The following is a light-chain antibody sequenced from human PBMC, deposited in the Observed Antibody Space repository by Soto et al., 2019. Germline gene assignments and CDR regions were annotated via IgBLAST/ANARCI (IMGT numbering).Light chain of an antibody. Sequence: DIVLTQSPGTLYLSPGERATLSCRASQSVSSGYLAWYQQRPGQAPRLLIYGASTRATGIPDRFNGSGSGTDFTLTISRLEPEDFAVYYCQQYGSSPFNFGPGTKVDIK. V-gene: IGKV3-20*01. J-gene: IGKJ3*01. CDR3: QQYGSSPFN. CDR1: QSVSSGY. CDR2: GAS.